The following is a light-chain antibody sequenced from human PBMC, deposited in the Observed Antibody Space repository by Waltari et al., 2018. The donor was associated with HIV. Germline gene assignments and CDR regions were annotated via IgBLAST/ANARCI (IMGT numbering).Light chain of an antibody. CDR1: SSKIGSNT. V-gene: IGLV1-44*01. CDR2: SNN. Sequence: QSVLTQPPSASGTPGQRVTISCSGSSSKIGSNTVNWYQQLPGTAPNLLIDSNNQRPSGVPDRFSGSKSGTSASLAISGLQSEDEADYYCAAWHDSLNGSWVFGGGTKLTVL. CDR3: AAWHDSLNGSWV. J-gene: IGLJ3*02.